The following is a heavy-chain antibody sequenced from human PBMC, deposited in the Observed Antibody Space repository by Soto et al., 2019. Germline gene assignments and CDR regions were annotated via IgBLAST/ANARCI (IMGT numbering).Heavy chain of an antibody. V-gene: IGHV3-23*01. CDR1: GFTFNNFA. CDR3: ARVPVNIVATRPEDAFDI. Sequence: GGSLRLSCVASGFTFNNFAISWVRQAPGKGLEWVSAISGSGGRTYYADSVKGRFTISRDNSKNTLWLQMDSLRAEDTAVYYCARVPVNIVATRPEDAFDIWGQGTMVTVSS. D-gene: IGHD5-12*01. J-gene: IGHJ3*02. CDR2: ISGSGGRT.